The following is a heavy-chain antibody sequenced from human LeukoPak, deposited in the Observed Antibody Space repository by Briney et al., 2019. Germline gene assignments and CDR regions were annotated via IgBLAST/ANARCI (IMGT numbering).Heavy chain of an antibody. CDR1: GFTFSSYA. CDR3: AKGEGGNYLPLDY. V-gene: IGHV3-23*01. Sequence: GGSLRLSCAVSGFTFSSYAMSWVRQAPGKGLEWVSSISGSGGSTYYTDSVKGRFTISRDNSENTLYLQMNSLRVEDTAVYYCAKGEGGNYLPLDYWGQGILVTVSS. J-gene: IGHJ4*02. CDR2: ISGSGGST. D-gene: IGHD1-26*01.